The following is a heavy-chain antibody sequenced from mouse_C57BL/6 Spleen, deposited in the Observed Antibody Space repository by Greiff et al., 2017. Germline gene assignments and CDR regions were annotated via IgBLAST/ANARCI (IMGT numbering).Heavy chain of an antibody. CDR2: IDPEDGET. CDR3: AREDIYYGNLYAMDY. V-gene: IGHV14-2*01. D-gene: IGHD2-1*01. CDR1: GFNIKDYY. Sequence: EVQLQESGAELVKPGASVKLSCTASGFNIKDYYMHWVKQRPEQGLEWIGRIDPEDGETKYAPTFQGKATITADTSSNTAYLQLSSLTSEDTAVYYCAREDIYYGNLYAMDYWGQGTSVTVSS. J-gene: IGHJ4*01.